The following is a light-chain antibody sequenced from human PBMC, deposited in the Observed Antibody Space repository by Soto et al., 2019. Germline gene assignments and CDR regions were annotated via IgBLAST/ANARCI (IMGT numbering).Light chain of an antibody. CDR3: QQYNNWTLT. CDR2: GAS. CDR1: QSVSGN. J-gene: IGKJ4*01. V-gene: IGKV3-15*01. Sequence: EIVMTQSPATLSVSPGERATLSCRASQSVSGNLAWYQQKPGQPPRLLIYGASTRATGTPARFSGSGSGTEFTLTIRSLQSEDFAVYYCQQYNNWTLTFGGGTKVEIK.